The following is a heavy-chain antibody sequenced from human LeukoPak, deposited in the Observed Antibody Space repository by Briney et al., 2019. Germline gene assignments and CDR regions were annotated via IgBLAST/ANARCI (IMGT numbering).Heavy chain of an antibody. Sequence: GGSLRLSCAASGFTYSSYSMNWVRQAPGKGLEWVSYISSSSSTIYYADSVKGRFTISRDNAKNSLYLQMNSLRAEDTAVYYCARDGRRWLVQGTLDYWGQGTLVTVSS. D-gene: IGHD6-19*01. V-gene: IGHV3-48*01. CDR1: GFTYSSYS. CDR3: ARDGRRWLVQGTLDY. J-gene: IGHJ4*02. CDR2: ISSSSSTI.